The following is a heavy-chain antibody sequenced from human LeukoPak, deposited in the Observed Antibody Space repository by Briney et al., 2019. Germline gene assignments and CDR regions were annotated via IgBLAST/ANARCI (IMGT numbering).Heavy chain of an antibody. CDR2: MNPNSGNT. CDR1: GYTFTSYD. V-gene: IGHV1-8*01. D-gene: IGHD5-24*01. CDR3: ARGLRGDGYNHGY. Sequence: GASVKVSCKASGYTFTSYDINWVRQASGQGLEWMGWMNPNSGNTGYAQKFQGRVTMTRNTSISTAYMEPSSLRSEDTAVYYCARGLRGDGYNHGYWGQGTLVTVSS. J-gene: IGHJ4*02.